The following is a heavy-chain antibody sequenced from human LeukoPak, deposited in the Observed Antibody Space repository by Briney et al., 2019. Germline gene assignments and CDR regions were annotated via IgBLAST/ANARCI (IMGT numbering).Heavy chain of an antibody. V-gene: IGHV3-7*01. CDR1: RFTFSSYW. CDR3: ARGGGY. J-gene: IGHJ4*02. Sequence: EPGGSLRLSCSACRFTFSSYWMNWVRQAPGKGLEWVANIKQDGSEKYYVDSVKGRFTISRDNAKNSMYLQMNSLRAEDTAVYYCARGGGYWGPGTLVTVSS. D-gene: IGHD2-15*01. CDR2: IKQDGSEK.